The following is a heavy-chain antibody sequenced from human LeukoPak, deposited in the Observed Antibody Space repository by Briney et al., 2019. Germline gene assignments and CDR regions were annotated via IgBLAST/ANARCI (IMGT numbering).Heavy chain of an antibody. CDR1: GYTFTSYD. J-gene: IGHJ5*02. V-gene: IGHV1-8*01. Sequence: ASVKVSCKASGYTFTSYDINWVRQATGQGLEWMGWMNPNSGNTGYAQKFQGRVTMTRNTSISTAYMELSSLRSEDTAVYYCARGATSAILRYFDWLLRYWFDPWGQGTLVTVSS. CDR3: ARGATSAILRYFDWLLRYWFDP. CDR2: MNPNSGNT. D-gene: IGHD3-9*01.